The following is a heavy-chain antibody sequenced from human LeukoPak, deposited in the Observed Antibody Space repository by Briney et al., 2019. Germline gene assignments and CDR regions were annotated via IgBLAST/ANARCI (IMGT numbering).Heavy chain of an antibody. Sequence: SETLSLTCTVSGGSISSYYWSWIRQPPGKGLEWFGYIYYSGSTNYNPSLKSRVTISVDTSKNQFSLKLSSVTAADTAVYYCARSSDSPYYDFWSGYSYYYMDVWGKGTTVTVSS. CDR3: ARSSDSPYYDFWSGYSYYYMDV. V-gene: IGHV4-59*01. CDR2: IYYSGST. D-gene: IGHD3-3*01. J-gene: IGHJ6*03. CDR1: GGSISSYY.